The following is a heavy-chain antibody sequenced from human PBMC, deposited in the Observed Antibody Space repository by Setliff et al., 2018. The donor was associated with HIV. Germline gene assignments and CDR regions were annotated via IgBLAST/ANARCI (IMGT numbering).Heavy chain of an antibody. CDR1: GYTFTSYG. V-gene: IGHV1-18*04. CDR2: ISTYNGNT. CDR3: ARTYYYDSSGYYGYYYYYYMDV. D-gene: IGHD3-22*01. J-gene: IGHJ6*03. Sequence: ASVKVSCKASGYTFTSYGISWVRQAPGQGLEWMGWISTYNGNTNYAQKVQGRVIMTTDTSTSTAYMELSSLRSDDTAVYYCARTYYYDSSGYYGYYYYYYMDVWGKGTTVTVSS.